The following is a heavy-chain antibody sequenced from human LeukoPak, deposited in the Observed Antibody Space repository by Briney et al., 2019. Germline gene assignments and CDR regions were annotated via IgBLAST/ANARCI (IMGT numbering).Heavy chain of an antibody. Sequence: GGSLRLSCAASGFTFSSYSMNWVRRAPGKGLEWVSSISSSSSYIYYADSVKGRFTISRDNAKNSLYLQMNSLRAEDTAVYYCAREGQQLVLLFWFDPWGQGTLVTVSS. V-gene: IGHV3-21*01. J-gene: IGHJ5*02. D-gene: IGHD6-13*01. CDR1: GFTFSSYS. CDR2: ISSSSSYI. CDR3: AREGQQLVLLFWFDP.